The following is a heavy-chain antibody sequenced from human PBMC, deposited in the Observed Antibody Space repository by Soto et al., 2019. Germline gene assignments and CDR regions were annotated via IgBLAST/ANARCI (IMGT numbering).Heavy chain of an antibody. D-gene: IGHD3-16*02. CDR2: ISYDGGEK. Sequence: QVQLVESGGGVVQPGRSLRLSCAASGFTFSYYNMHWVRQAPGKGLEWVAVISYDGGEKYYADSVKGRFTISRDNSKNTLTLQMNSLRVDDTAVYYCAKALGELSPESYDSWGQGTLITASS. J-gene: IGHJ4*02. CDR1: GFTFSYYN. CDR3: AKALGELSPESYDS. V-gene: IGHV3-30*18.